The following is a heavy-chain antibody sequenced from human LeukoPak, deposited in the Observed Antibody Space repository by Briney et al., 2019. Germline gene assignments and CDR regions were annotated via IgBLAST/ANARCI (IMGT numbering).Heavy chain of an antibody. V-gene: IGHV1-8*01. D-gene: IGHD3-3*01. CDR3: ARGLFHDFWSGYYH. J-gene: IGHJ5*02. Sequence: SVKVSCKASGYTFTSYDINWVRLATGQGLEWMGWMNPNSGNTGYAQKFQGRVTMTRNTSISTAYMELSSLRSEDTAVYYCARGLFHDFWSGYYHWGQGTLVTVSS. CDR1: GYTFTSYD. CDR2: MNPNSGNT.